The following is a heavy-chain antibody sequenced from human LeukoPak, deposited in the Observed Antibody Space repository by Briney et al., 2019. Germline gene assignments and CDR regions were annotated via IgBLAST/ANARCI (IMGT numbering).Heavy chain of an antibody. Sequence: SETLSLTCTVSGGSISSGGYYWSWIRQHPGKGLEWIGYIYYSGSTYYTPSLKSRVTISVDTSKNQFSLKLSSVTAADTAVYYCARDLWGSYLDYWGQGTLVTVSS. D-gene: IGHD3-16*01. CDR1: GGSISSGGYY. CDR2: IYYSGST. CDR3: ARDLWGSYLDY. V-gene: IGHV4-31*03. J-gene: IGHJ4*02.